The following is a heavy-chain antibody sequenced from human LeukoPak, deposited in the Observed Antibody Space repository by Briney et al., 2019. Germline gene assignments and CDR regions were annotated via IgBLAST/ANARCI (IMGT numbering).Heavy chain of an antibody. Sequence: GRSLRLSCAASGFTFSSYAMHWVRQAPGKGLEWVAVISYDGSNKYYADSVKGRFTISRDNSKNTLYLQMNSLRAEDTAVYYCATKYSSSSYWGQGTLVTVSS. CDR1: GFTFSSYA. CDR3: ATKYSSSSY. V-gene: IGHV3-30-3*01. CDR2: ISYDGSNK. J-gene: IGHJ4*02. D-gene: IGHD6-6*01.